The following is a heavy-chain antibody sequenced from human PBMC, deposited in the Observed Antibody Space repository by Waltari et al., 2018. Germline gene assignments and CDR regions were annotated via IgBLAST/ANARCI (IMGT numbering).Heavy chain of an antibody. V-gene: IGHV1-46*01. Sequence: QEQLVQSGAEVKKPGASVKVSCKASGYTFTDYYIHWVRQAPRQGLEWMGSTTPSGGRTSYAQKFQGRVTMTSDTSTSTIYMDLSSLTSHDTAVYYCARERFCSSGSCYTDGFDIWGQGTKVTVSS. CDR2: TTPSGGRT. J-gene: IGHJ3*02. CDR1: GYTFTDYY. D-gene: IGHD2-15*01. CDR3: ARERFCSSGSCYTDGFDI.